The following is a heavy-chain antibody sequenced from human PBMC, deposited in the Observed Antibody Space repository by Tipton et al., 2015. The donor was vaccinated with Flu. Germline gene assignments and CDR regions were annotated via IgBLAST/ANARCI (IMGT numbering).Heavy chain of an antibody. J-gene: IGHJ4*02. CDR1: GGSVGSPYC. CDR2: IYHSGTT. V-gene: IGHV4-38-2*01. CDR3: ARHTGDSVRGVIDY. Sequence: TLSLTCSVSGGSVGSPYCWGWVRQPPGEGLEWIGTIYHSGTTYYNPSLKSRLTISLNTSQNQFSLKLRSVTAADTAVYYCARHTGDSVRGVIDYWGQGTLVTVSS. D-gene: IGHD3-10*02.